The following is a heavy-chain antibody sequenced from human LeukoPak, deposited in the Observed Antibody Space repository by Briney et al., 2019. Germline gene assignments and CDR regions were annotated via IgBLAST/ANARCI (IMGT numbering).Heavy chain of an antibody. CDR1: GFTFSSNN. V-gene: IGHV3-48*01. CDR2: ISSSSTI. D-gene: IGHD5-18*01. J-gene: IGHJ6*03. CDR3: ARSGIQLWLGNYYYMDV. Sequence: GGSLRLSCAASGFTFSSNNMNWVRQAPGKGLEWVSYISSSSTIYHADSVKGRFTISRDNAKNSLYLQMNSLRAEDTAVYYCARSGIQLWLGNYYYMDVWGKGTTVTVSS.